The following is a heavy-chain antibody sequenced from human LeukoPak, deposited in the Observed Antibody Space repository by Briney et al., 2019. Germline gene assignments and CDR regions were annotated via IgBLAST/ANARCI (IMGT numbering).Heavy chain of an antibody. D-gene: IGHD6-19*01. J-gene: IGHJ4*02. CDR3: TTSLYRSGWYGFDY. Sequence: GGSLRLSCAASGFPFSNAWMSWVRQAPGKGLEWVGRIKSKTDGGTTDYAAPVKGRFTISRDDSKNTQYLQMNSLKTEDTAVYYCTTSLYRSGWYGFDYWGQGTLVTVSS. CDR1: GFPFSNAW. V-gene: IGHV3-15*01. CDR2: IKSKTDGGTT.